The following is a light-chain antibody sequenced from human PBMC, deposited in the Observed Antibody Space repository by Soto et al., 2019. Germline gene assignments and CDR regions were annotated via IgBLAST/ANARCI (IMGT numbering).Light chain of an antibody. J-gene: IGLJ1*01. Sequence: QSVLTQPASVSGSPGQSITISCTGTSSDIGGFNFVSWYQQHPGKVPKLMIYDVNNRPSGVSDRFSGSKSGNTASLTISGLQAEDEADYYCSSYTSSSTPEVFGTGTKLTVI. CDR1: SSDIGGFNF. CDR3: SSYTSSSTPEV. CDR2: DVN. V-gene: IGLV2-14*01.